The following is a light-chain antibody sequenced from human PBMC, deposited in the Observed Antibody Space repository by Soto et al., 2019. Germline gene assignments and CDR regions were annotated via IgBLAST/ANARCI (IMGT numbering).Light chain of an antibody. CDR1: QDIRNH. Sequence: DIQMTQSPSSLSASVGDRVTITCRASQDIRNHLSWYQQKPGKVPKLLIHTSTTLQSGVPSRFSGSGSGTDFTLTISSLQPEDVATYYCQKHDGAPLTLGGGTKVEIK. CDR2: TST. CDR3: QKHDGAPLT. J-gene: IGKJ4*01. V-gene: IGKV1-27*01.